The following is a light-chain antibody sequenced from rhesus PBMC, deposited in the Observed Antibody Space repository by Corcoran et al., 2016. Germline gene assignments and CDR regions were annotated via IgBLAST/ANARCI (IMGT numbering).Light chain of an antibody. Sequence: DIHMTQSPSSLSASVGDRVTVTCRASQGINKELSWFQQKPGKAPTFLIYAASSLQPGVSSRFSGSGAVTDITLTISSLQPQDVATYYCQQDYNTPLTFGGGTKVELK. CDR2: AAS. V-gene: IGKV1-94*01. CDR1: QGINKE. CDR3: QQDYNTPLT. J-gene: IGKJ4*01.